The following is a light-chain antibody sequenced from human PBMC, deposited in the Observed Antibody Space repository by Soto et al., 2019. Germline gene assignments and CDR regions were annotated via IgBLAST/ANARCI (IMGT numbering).Light chain of an antibody. J-gene: IGKJ1*01. V-gene: IGKV3-20*01. Sequence: VLTQSPGTLALSRGERATLSCRASQSVSSSYLAWYQHRPGQAPRLLIFGASSRATGIPDRFSGTGSGTDFTLTISRLEPEDFAVYYCQQYGNSPWTFGQGTKV. CDR2: GAS. CDR3: QQYGNSPWT. CDR1: QSVSSSY.